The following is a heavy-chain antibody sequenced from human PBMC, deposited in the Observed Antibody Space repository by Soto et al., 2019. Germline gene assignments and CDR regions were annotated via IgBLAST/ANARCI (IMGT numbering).Heavy chain of an antibody. CDR2: INPYNYNT. D-gene: IGHD3-16*01. V-gene: IGHV1-18*01. J-gene: IGHJ4*02. CDR3: ARGTFYTRSNLQVGDFDS. Sequence: ASVKVSCKASNYTFSRCGISWLRQVPGQGIDWVGWINPYNYNTNSAQSLLRRVTMTPDPSTSKAYMEMRSLRSDDTAIYCCARGTFYTRSNLQVGDFDSWGQGTLGTLS. CDR1: NYTFSRCG.